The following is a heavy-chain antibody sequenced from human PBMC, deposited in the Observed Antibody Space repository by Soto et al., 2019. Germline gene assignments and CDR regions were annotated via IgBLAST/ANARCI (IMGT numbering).Heavy chain of an antibody. V-gene: IGHV3-23*01. Sequence: VGSLRLSCAASGFTFSSYAMTWVRQAPGKGLEWVSAISGSGDSTYYADSVKGRFTISRDQSKNSLYLQMHSLRAEDTAVYFCSKERDNRAAGYYFDDWGQGTLVTVSS. J-gene: IGHJ4*02. CDR1: GFTFSSYA. D-gene: IGHD6-25*01. CDR2: ISGSGDST. CDR3: SKERDNRAAGYYFDD.